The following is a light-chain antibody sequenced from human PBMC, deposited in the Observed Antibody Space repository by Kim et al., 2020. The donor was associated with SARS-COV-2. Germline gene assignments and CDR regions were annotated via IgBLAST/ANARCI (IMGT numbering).Light chain of an antibody. CDR3: ATWDDSLNDVV. V-gene: IGLV1-44*01. Sequence: GRRGTISCTGTSTNIERNTVNWYQQLPGAAPKLLIYSNNQRPSGVPDRFSGSKSGTSASLAIGGLQTENEADYYCATWDDSLNDVVFGGGTQRTIL. CDR2: SNN. CDR1: STNIERNT. J-gene: IGLJ2*01.